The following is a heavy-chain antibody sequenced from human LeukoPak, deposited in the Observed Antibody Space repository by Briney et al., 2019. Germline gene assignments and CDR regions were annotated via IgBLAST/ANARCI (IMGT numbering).Heavy chain of an antibody. J-gene: IGHJ3*02. CDR3: ARVEMRTSRAYYDILTGYSHNDAFDI. CDR1: GGSISSGGYY. CDR2: IYYSGST. D-gene: IGHD3-9*01. V-gene: IGHV4-31*03. Sequence: SETLSLTCTVSGGSISSGGYYWSWLRQHPGKGLEWIGYIYYSGSTYYNPSLKSRVTISVDTSKNQFSLKLSSVTAADTALYYCARVEMRTSRAYYDILTGYSHNDAFDIWGQGTMVTVSS.